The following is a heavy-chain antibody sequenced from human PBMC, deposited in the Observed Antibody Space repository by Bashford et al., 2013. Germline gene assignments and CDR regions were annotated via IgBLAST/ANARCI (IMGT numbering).Heavy chain of an antibody. V-gene: IGHV4-4*07. J-gene: IGHJ4*02. D-gene: IGHD7-27*01. CDR3: ARHMIGSNWGYYFDH. Sequence: SETLSLTCSVSGVPLSNFFWTWVRQFATNRLEWIAHMSATGSADSNPSLKGRVTMSVDTSKNQFSLQMTAVTAADTAVYYCARHMIGSNWGYYFDHWGQGILVTVSS. CDR1: GVPLSNFF. CDR2: MSATGSA.